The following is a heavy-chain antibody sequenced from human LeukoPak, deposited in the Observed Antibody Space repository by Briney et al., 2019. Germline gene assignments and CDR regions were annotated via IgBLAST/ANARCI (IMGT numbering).Heavy chain of an antibody. D-gene: IGHD6-19*01. V-gene: IGHV4-39*01. CDR2: IYYSGST. CDR3: ARHSSGWYYFDY. J-gene: IGHJ4*02. CDR1: GGSISSSSYY. Sequence: SETLSLTCTVSGGSISSSSYYWGWIRQPPGKGLEWIGSIYYSGSTYYNPSLKSRVTLSVDTSKNQFSLKLSSVTAADTAVYYCARHSSGWYYFDYWGQGTLVTVSS.